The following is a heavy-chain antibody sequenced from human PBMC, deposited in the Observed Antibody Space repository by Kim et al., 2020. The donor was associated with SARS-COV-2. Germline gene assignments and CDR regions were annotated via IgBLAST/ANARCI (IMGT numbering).Heavy chain of an antibody. V-gene: IGHV4-4*02. CDR3: ARDGITGNKAFDI. CDR1: GGSISSSNW. Sequence: SETLSLTCAVSGGSISSSNWWSWVRQPPGKGLEWIGEIYHSGSTNYNPSLKSRVTVSVDKSKNQFSLKLSSVTAADTAVYYCARDGITGNKAFDIWGQGTRVTVSS. D-gene: IGHD2-8*02. CDR2: IYHSGST. J-gene: IGHJ3*02.